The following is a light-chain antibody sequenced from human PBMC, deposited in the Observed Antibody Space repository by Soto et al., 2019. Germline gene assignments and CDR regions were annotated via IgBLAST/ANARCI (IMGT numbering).Light chain of an antibody. CDR3: CSYTSISTLT. Sequence: QSVLTQPASVSGSPGQSITISCTGTSSDVGGYDYVSWYQHHPGKVHKLMIYEVSNRPSGVSNRFSGAKSGNTASLTISGLQAEDEADYYCCSYTSISTLTFGGGTKLTVL. J-gene: IGLJ3*02. CDR1: SSDVGGYDY. V-gene: IGLV2-14*01. CDR2: EVS.